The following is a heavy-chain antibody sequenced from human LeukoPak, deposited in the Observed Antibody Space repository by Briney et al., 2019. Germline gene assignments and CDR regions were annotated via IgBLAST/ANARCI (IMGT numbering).Heavy chain of an antibody. V-gene: IGHV1-2*02. J-gene: IGHJ6*03. Sequence: GASVKVSCKASGYTFTAYYMHWVRQAPGQGLEWMGWINPNSGDTSSARKLQGRVTMTRDTSITTAYMELSRLRYDDTAVYYCAGDYTAITNYYYMDVWGKGTPVTVSS. CDR2: INPNSGDT. D-gene: IGHD5-18*01. CDR3: AGDYTAITNYYYMDV. CDR1: GYTFTAYY.